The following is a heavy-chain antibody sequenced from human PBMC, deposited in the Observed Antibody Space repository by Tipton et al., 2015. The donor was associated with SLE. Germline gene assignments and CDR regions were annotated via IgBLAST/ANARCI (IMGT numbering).Heavy chain of an antibody. CDR2: IDSYNGYT. CDR1: GYSFRDYY. CDR3: ARGFDGSPRYFDL. J-gene: IGHJ2*01. Sequence: QLVQSGAEVKKPGASVKISCKTSGYSFRDYYIHWMRQAPGQGLEWMGWIDSYNGYTKYAQNLQGRVTMTSDTSTNTAYMELRSLRYDDTAVYYCARGFDGSPRYFDLWGRGTLVTVSS. D-gene: IGHD5-24*01. V-gene: IGHV1-18*04.